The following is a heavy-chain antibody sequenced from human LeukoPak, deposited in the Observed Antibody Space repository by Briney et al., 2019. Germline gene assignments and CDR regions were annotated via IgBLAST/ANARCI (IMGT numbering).Heavy chain of an antibody. CDR2: IIPIFGTA. J-gene: IGHJ4*02. V-gene: IGHV1-69*13. Sequence: ASVKVSCKASGGTFSSYAISWVRQAPGQGLKWMGGIIPIFGTANYAQKFQGRVTITADESTSTAYMELSSLRSEDTAVYYCARDYVRYSGYDSEWYFDYWGQGTLVTVSS. CDR1: GGTFSSYA. CDR3: ARDYVRYSGYDSEWYFDY. D-gene: IGHD5-12*01.